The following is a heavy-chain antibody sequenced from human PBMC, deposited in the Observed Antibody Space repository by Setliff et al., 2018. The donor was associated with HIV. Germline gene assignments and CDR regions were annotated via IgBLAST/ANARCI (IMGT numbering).Heavy chain of an antibody. J-gene: IGHJ4*02. D-gene: IGHD4-17*01. Sequence: ASVKVCCKASGYTFTSYGISWVRQAPGQGLEWMGWISAYNGNTNYAQKLQGRVTMTTDTSTSTAYMELRSLRSDDTAVYYCARDQGTTVVTPVDYWGQGTLVTVSS. CDR3: ARDQGTTVVTPVDY. CDR2: ISAYNGNT. V-gene: IGHV1-18*01. CDR1: GYTFTSYG.